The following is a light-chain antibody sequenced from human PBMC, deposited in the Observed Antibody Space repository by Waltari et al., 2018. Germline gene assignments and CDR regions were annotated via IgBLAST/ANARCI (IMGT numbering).Light chain of an antibody. Sequence: IVLTQSPGTLSLSPGERATLSCRASQSVSNNYLARFQHKPGQAPRLLIYGASSRATGIPDRFSGSGSGTDFTLTITRLEPEDFAVYYCLQYGSSWMFGQGTKVEIK. J-gene: IGKJ1*01. V-gene: IGKV3-20*01. CDR2: GAS. CDR3: LQYGSSWM. CDR1: QSVSNNY.